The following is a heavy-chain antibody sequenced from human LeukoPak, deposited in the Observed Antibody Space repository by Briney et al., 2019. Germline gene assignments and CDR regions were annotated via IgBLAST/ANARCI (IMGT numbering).Heavy chain of an antibody. CDR1: GLTFSDYA. J-gene: IGHJ4*02. D-gene: IGHD2-15*01. Sequence: GGSLRLSCAASGLTFSDYAMSWFRQAPGKGLEWVSGITSGFTPHYADSVKGRFTISRDNSKNTFHLQLNSLRAEDTAVYYCAKDYSDSRVADVFFEYWGQGTLVTVST. CDR3: AKDYSDSRVADVFFEY. CDR2: ITSGFTP. V-gene: IGHV3-23*01.